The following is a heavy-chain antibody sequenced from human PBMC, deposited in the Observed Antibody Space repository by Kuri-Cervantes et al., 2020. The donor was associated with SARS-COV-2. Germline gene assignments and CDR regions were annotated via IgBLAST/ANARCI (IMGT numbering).Heavy chain of an antibody. CDR3: ARWHQLPHGPADY. Sequence: SVKVSCKASGGTFSSYAISWVRQAPGQGLEWMGGIIPIFGTANYAQKFQGRVTITADESTSTAYMELSSLRSEDTAVYYCARWHQLPHGPADYWGQGTLVTVSS. CDR2: IIPIFGTA. CDR1: GGTFSSYA. J-gene: IGHJ4*02. V-gene: IGHV1-69*13. D-gene: IGHD2-2*01.